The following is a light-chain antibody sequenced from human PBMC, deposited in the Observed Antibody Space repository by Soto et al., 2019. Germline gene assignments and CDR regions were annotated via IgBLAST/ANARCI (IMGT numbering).Light chain of an antibody. V-gene: IGLV2-14*01. J-gene: IGLJ1*01. CDR1: SGDVGSHNH. CDR2: EVN. CDR3: NPLSAAGTSYV. Sequence: QSVLTQPASVSWSPGQSIAISCTGTSGDVGSHNHVSWYQQYPGRAPKLIIYEVNNRPSGVSDRFSGSKSGSTASLTISGLQGEDEADYYCNPLSAAGTSYVFGTGTKVTVL.